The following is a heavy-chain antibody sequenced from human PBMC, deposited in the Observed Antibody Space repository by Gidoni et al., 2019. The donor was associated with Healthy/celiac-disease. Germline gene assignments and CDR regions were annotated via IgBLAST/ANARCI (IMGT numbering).Heavy chain of an antibody. CDR3: ARRRYYYDSSGYYYPYYYYYYGMDV. D-gene: IGHD3-22*01. CDR1: GGSFSGYY. Sequence: VQLQQWGAGLLKPSETLSLTCAVYGGSFSGYYWSWIRQPPGKGLAWIGEINHSGSTNYTTSLKSRVTISVDTSKNQFSLKLSSVTAADPAVYYCARRRYYYDSSGYYYPYYYYYYGMDVWGQGTTVTVSS. CDR2: INHSGST. J-gene: IGHJ6*02. V-gene: IGHV4-34*01.